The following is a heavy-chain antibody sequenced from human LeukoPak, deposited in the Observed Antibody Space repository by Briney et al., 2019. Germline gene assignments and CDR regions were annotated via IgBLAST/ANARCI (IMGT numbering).Heavy chain of an antibody. Sequence: ASVKVSCKASGYTFTGYFIHWVRQAPGQGLEWMGWTNPNSGATNYAQKFQGRVTMTRDTSLSTAYMELSRLRSDDTAVYYCASDNSGNPPFDPWGQGTLVTVSS. V-gene: IGHV1-2*02. J-gene: IGHJ5*02. CDR1: GYTFTGYF. CDR3: ASDNSGNPPFDP. D-gene: IGHD5-12*01. CDR2: TNPNSGAT.